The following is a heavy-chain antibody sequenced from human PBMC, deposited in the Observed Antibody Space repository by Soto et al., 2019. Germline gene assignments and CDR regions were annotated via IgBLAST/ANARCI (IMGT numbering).Heavy chain of an antibody. CDR3: ARAYYDTSGNSLDP. D-gene: IGHD3-22*01. CDR1: VGSECGYH. Sequence: SRTDARCVGSECGYHWCSFHQTPGKGLEWIGYVYYSESTNYNPSLKSRVIISVDTSNNQFSLRLSSVTAADTAVYYFARAYYDTSGNSLDPWGQGTLVTVSS. J-gene: IGHJ5*02. V-gene: IGHV4-59*02. CDR2: VYYSEST.